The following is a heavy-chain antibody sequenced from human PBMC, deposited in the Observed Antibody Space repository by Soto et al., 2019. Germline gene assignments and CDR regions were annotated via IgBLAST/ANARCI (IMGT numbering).Heavy chain of an antibody. CDR2: INSDGSVT. V-gene: IGHV3-74*01. CDR1: GFTFSSYW. J-gene: IGHJ3*01. CDR3: ARVDEYSSGSTFLDAFDF. Sequence: EVQLVESGGGLVQPGGSLRLSCAASGFTFSSYWMHWVRQGPGKGLVWVSRINSDGSVTSYADSVKGRFTISRDNAKNTLYLQMNSLRAEDTAVYNCARVDEYSSGSTFLDAFDFWGQGTMVTVSS. D-gene: IGHD5-18*01.